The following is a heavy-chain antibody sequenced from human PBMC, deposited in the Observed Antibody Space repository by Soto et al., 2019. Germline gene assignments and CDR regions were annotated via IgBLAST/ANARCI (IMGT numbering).Heavy chain of an antibody. Sequence: ASVKVSCKASGYTFTSYAMHWVRQAPGQRLEWMGWINAGNGNTKYSQKFQGRVTITRDTSASTAYMELSSLRSEDTAVYYCARGLLRYFDWLSEPIYYYGMDVWGQGTTVTVS. V-gene: IGHV1-3*01. CDR3: ARGLLRYFDWLSEPIYYYGMDV. CDR2: INAGNGNT. D-gene: IGHD3-9*01. CDR1: GYTFTSYA. J-gene: IGHJ6*02.